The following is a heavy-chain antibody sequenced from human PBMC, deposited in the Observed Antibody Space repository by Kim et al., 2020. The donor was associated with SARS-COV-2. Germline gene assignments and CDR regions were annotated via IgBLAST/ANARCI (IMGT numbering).Heavy chain of an antibody. J-gene: IGHJ3*02. CDR3: ARDSSTLMGAFDI. Sequence: ADSVKGRITISRDSAKNSRYLQMNSLRAEDTAVYYCARDSSTLMGAFDIWGQGTMVTVSS. V-gene: IGHV3-21*01. D-gene: IGHD2-2*01.